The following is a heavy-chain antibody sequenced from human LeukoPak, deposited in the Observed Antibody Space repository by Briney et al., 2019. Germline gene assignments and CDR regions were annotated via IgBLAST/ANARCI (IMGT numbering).Heavy chain of an antibody. V-gene: IGHV4-30-4*01. CDR1: GGSISSGDYY. D-gene: IGHD4/OR15-4a*01. CDR3: GRAKAHLYYYGMDV. Sequence: PSQTLSLTCTVSGGSISSGDYYWSWIRQPPGKGLEWIGYIYYSGSTYYNPSLKSRVTISVDTSKNQFSLKLSSVTAADTAVYYCGRAKAHLYYYGMDVWGKGTTVTVSS. CDR2: IYYSGST. J-gene: IGHJ6*04.